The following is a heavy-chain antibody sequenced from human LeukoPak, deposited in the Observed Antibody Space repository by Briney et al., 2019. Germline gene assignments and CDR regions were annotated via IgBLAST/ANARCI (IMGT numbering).Heavy chain of an antibody. D-gene: IGHD6-13*01. Sequence: SVKVSCKASGGTFSSYAISWVRQAPGQGLEWMGGIIPIFGTANYAQKFQGRVTITADKSTSTAYMERSSLRSEDTAVYYCARDPYSSSWYVGYFQHWGQGTLVTVSS. CDR1: GGTFSSYA. V-gene: IGHV1-69*06. CDR2: IIPIFGTA. CDR3: ARDPYSSSWYVGYFQH. J-gene: IGHJ1*01.